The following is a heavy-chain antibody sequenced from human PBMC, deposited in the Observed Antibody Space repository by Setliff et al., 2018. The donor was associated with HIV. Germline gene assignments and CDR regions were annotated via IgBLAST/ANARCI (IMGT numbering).Heavy chain of an antibody. CDR1: GYTFTAYY. CDR3: VREVRAAYKGPLWFGQSDPRPDTSDI. V-gene: IGHV1-2*04. D-gene: IGHD3-10*01. Sequence: GASVKVSCKASGYTFTAYYIHWVRQAPGQGLEWMGWINPYSGGTNYAQNFQGWVTMTRDTSITTAYMELSRLTSDDTALYFCVREVRAAYKGPLWFGQSDPRPDTSDIWGQGTMVTVSS. J-gene: IGHJ3*02. CDR2: INPYSGGT.